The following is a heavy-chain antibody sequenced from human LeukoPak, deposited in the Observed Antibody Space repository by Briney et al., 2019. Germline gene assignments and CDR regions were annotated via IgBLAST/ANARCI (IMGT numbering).Heavy chain of an antibody. CDR3: AKDWGSSDWYNWFDP. CDR1: GFTIGDHG. V-gene: IGHV3-30*18. CDR2: TSHDGGSE. J-gene: IGHJ5*02. Sequence: PGGSLRLSCVVSGFTIGDHGMHWVRQAPGKGLEWVAMTSHDGGSEHYGDSVKGRLTISRDNSKNTLYLQMNSLRVEDTAVYYCAKDWGSSDWYNWFDPWGQGTLVTVSS. D-gene: IGHD6-19*01.